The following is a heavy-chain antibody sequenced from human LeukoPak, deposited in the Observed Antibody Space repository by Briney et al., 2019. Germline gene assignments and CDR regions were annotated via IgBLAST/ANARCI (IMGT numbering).Heavy chain of an antibody. CDR2: ISYDGSNK. V-gene: IGHV3-30*18. CDR1: GFTFSSYG. Sequence: GGSLRLSCVASGFTFSSYGMHWVRQAPGKGLEWVAVISYDGSNKYYADSVKGRFTISRDNSKNTLYLQMNSLRAEDTAVYYCAKIPRRWEPDEDFDYWGQGTLVTVSS. CDR3: AKIPRRWEPDEDFDY. J-gene: IGHJ4*02. D-gene: IGHD1-26*01.